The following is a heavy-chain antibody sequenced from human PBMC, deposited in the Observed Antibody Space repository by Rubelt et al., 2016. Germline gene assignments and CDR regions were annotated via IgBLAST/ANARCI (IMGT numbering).Heavy chain of an antibody. J-gene: IGHJ4*02. CDR2: IRNDGSNE. D-gene: IGHD3-22*01. Sequence: GGGVAQPGGSLRLSCAASGFTFSSYGMHWVRQAPGKGLEWVAFIRNDGSNEYYADSVQGRFTISRDDSKNTLFLQMNSLRAEDTALYYCAKDRDSSGYYDNPDVSDLWGQGTLVTVSS. CDR1: GFTFSSYG. V-gene: IGHV3-30*02. CDR3: AKDRDSSGYYDNPDVSDL.